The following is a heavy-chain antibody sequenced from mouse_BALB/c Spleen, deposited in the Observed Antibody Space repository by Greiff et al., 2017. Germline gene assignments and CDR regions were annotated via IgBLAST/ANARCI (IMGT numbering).Heavy chain of an antibody. CDR3: TRDPY. V-gene: IGHV5-6-4*01. CDR2: ISSGGSYT. J-gene: IGHJ3*01. CDR1: GFTFSSYT. Sequence: EVHLVESGGGLVKPGGSLKLSCAASGFTFSSYTMSWVRQTPEKRLEWVATISSGGSYTYYPDSVKGRFTISRDNAKNTLYLQMSSLKSEDTAMYYCTRDPYWGQGTLVTVSA.